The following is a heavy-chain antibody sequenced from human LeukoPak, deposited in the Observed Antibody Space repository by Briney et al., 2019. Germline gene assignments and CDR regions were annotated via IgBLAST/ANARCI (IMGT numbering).Heavy chain of an antibody. D-gene: IGHD3-10*01. CDR3: ARRGVRGVPFDY. CDR1: GCTISSGGYY. Sequence: SQTLSLTCTVSGCTISSGGYYWSWIPQHPGKGLEWIGYISYSGSTYYNPSLKSRVTISVDTSKNQFSLKLSSVTAADTAVYYCARRGVRGVPFDYWGQGTLVTVSS. V-gene: IGHV4-31*03. CDR2: ISYSGST. J-gene: IGHJ4*02.